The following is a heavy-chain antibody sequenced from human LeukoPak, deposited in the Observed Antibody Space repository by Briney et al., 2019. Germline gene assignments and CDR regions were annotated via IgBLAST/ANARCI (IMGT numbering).Heavy chain of an antibody. Sequence: SETLSLTCTVSGDSISSYYWSWIRQPPGKGLEWIGYIDHSGSTNYNPSLKSRVTISVDTSKNQFSLELSSVTAADTAVYYCARITAAGTRFDYWGKGTLVTVSS. CDR3: ARITAAGTRFDY. D-gene: IGHD6-13*01. V-gene: IGHV4-59*01. CDR1: GDSISSYY. J-gene: IGHJ4*02. CDR2: IDHSGST.